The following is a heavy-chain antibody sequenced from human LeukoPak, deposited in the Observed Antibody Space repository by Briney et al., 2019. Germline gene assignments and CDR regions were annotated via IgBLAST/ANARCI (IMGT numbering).Heavy chain of an antibody. Sequence: GGSLRLSCAASGFTFDDYAMHWVRQAPGKGLEWASLISGDGGSTYYADSVKGRFTISRDNSKNSLYLQMNSLRTEDTALYYCAKDIGSQYPSYGMDVWGQGTTVTVSS. J-gene: IGHJ6*02. CDR2: ISGDGGST. V-gene: IGHV3-43*02. CDR3: AKDIGSQYPSYGMDV. CDR1: GFTFDDYA. D-gene: IGHD2-2*01.